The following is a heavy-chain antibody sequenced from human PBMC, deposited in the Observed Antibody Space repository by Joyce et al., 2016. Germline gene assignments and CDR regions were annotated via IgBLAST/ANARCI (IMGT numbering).Heavy chain of an antibody. D-gene: IGHD2/OR15-2a*01. Sequence: VQLQESGPGLVKPSETLSLTCDVSGHSISSGYFYGWVRQAPGKGLEWIANIYHNGKTYYNASLKRRVTISVDTSKNQLSLKLSSVTAADTAVYYCARDPQNFGFWGQGTLVIVSS. CDR2: IYHNGKT. V-gene: IGHV4-38-2*02. CDR3: ARDPQNFGF. J-gene: IGHJ4*02. CDR1: GHSISSGYF.